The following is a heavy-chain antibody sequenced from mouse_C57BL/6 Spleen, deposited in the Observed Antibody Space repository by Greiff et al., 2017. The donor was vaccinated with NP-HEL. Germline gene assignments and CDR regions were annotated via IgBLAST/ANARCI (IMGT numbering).Heavy chain of an antibody. D-gene: IGHD2-4*01. Sequence: VQLQQSGAELVRPGTSVKVSCKASGYAFTNYLIEWVKQRPGQGLEWIGVINPGSGGTNYNEKFKGKSTLTADKSSSTAYMQLCSLTSEDSAVYFSALIYYDYDGPSYYFDYWGQGTTLTVSS. J-gene: IGHJ2*01. V-gene: IGHV1-54*01. CDR1: GYAFTNYL. CDR2: INPGSGGT. CDR3: ALIYYDYDGPSYYFDY.